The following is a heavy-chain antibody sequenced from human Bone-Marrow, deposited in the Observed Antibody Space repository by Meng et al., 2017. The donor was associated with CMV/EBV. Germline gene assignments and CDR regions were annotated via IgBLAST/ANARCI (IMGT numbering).Heavy chain of an antibody. CDR1: GASISSYY. CDR2: IYTSGST. D-gene: IGHD2-15*01. J-gene: IGHJ5*02. CDR3: ARAGYCSGGSCPKTEYNWFDP. V-gene: IGHV4-4*07. Sequence: SETLSLTCTVSGASISSYYWSWIRQPAGKGLEWIGRIYTSGSTNYNPSLKSRVTISVDTSKNQFSLKLSSVTAADTAVYYCARAGYCSGGSCPKTEYNWFDPWGQGTLVTVSS.